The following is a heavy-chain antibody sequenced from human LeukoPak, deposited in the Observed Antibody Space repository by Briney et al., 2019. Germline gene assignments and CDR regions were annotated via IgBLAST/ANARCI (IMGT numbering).Heavy chain of an antibody. D-gene: IGHD1-26*01. CDR1: GFTFSAYA. CDR2: ISGSGGTT. CDR3: AKGGVGAHFDY. Sequence: GESLRLSCAASGFTFSAYAMSWVRQAPGKGLEWVSGISGSGGTTFLADPVKGRFTISRDNSKNTLYLQMNSLRAEDMAVYYCAKGGVGAHFDYWGQGTLVTVSS. J-gene: IGHJ4*02. V-gene: IGHV3-23*01.